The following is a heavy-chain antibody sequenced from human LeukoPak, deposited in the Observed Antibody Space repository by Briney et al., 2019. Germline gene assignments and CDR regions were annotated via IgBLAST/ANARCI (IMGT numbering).Heavy chain of an antibody. Sequence: ASVKVSCKASGYTFTSYDINWVRQATGQGLEWMGWMNPNSGNTGYAQKFQGRVTMTRNTSISTAYMELSSLRSEDTAVYYCARVLHDGNPIVDWFDPWGQGTLVTVSS. D-gene: IGHD4-23*01. CDR1: GYTFTSYD. J-gene: IGHJ5*02. CDR3: ARVLHDGNPIVDWFDP. CDR2: MNPNSGNT. V-gene: IGHV1-8*01.